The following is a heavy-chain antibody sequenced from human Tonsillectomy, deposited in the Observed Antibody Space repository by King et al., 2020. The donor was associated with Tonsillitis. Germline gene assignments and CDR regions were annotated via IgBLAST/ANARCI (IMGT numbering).Heavy chain of an antibody. D-gene: IGHD3-10*01. Sequence: VQLVESGGGLVQPGGSLRLSCAASGFTFSSYWMHWVRQAPGKGLVWVSRIKNDGSSTSYADSVKGRFTVSKDNAKNTLYLQMNSLRAEDTALYYCARGSGGGPDAFDIWGQGTMVTVPS. CDR2: IKNDGSST. CDR3: ARGSGGGPDAFDI. V-gene: IGHV3-74*01. J-gene: IGHJ3*02. CDR1: GFTFSSYW.